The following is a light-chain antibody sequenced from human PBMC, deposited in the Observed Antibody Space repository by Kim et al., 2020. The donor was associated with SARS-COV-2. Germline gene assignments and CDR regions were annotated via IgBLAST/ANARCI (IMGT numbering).Light chain of an antibody. CDR2: GKN. Sequence: ALGQTVRITCQGDSLRTYYASWYQQKPGQAPRLVIYGKNNRPSGIPDRFSGSSSGNTASLTVTGAQAVDEADYYCNSRDKSGDHVVFGGGTKLIVL. CDR1: SLRTYY. V-gene: IGLV3-19*01. J-gene: IGLJ2*01. CDR3: NSRDKSGDHVV.